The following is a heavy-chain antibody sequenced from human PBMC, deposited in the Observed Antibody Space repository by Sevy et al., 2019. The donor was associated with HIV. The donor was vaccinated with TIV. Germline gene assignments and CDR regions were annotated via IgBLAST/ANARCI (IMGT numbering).Heavy chain of an antibody. V-gene: IGHV1-24*01. CDR1: GYTLTQLS. Sequence: ASVKVSCKVSGYTLTQLSIHWVRQAPGKGLEWMGHFDHKHGETIYGQRFQGRVTMTEDTSTNTVYMQLSSLTSEDTAVYYCATEGLTYYSGSSRYQGDWFDPWGQGTLVTVSS. J-gene: IGHJ5*02. CDR2: FDHKHGET. D-gene: IGHD2-15*01. CDR3: ATEGLTYYSGSSRYQGDWFDP.